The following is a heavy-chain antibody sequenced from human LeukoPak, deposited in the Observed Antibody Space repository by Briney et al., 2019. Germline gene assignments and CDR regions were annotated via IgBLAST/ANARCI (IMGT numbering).Heavy chain of an antibody. CDR3: ARLYLPYTSAWYGSAFDI. CDR2: LYPGDSDT. V-gene: IGHV5-51*01. Sequence: GECLKISCKSSGYSFTSYWIAWVRQMPGKGLEWMGILYPGDSDTRYSPSFQGQVTISADRSITTAYLQWSSLKASDTAMYYCARLYLPYTSAWYGSAFDIWGQGTMVTVSS. CDR1: GYSFTSYW. J-gene: IGHJ3*02. D-gene: IGHD6-13*01.